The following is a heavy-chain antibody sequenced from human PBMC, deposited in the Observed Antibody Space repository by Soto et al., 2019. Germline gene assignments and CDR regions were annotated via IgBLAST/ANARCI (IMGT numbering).Heavy chain of an antibody. J-gene: IGHJ4*02. CDR3: ARVKYGSGSYLHTFDS. D-gene: IGHD3-10*01. V-gene: IGHV4-59*01. CDR1: GGSISSFY. Sequence: QVQLQESGPGLVKPSETLSLTCTVSGGSISSFYWSWIRQPPGKGLEWIGYIYHSGSTIYNPSLKRRVTISIDTSKTQFSLKLSSVTAADTAVYYCARVKYGSGSYLHTFDSWGQGTLVTVSS. CDR2: IYHSGST.